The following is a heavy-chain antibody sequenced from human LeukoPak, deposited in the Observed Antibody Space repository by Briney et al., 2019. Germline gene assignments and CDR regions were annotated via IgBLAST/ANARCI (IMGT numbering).Heavy chain of an antibody. CDR3: ARVSSSWHYFDY. J-gene: IGHJ4*02. CDR1: GFTFSSYT. D-gene: IGHD6-13*01. Sequence: GGSLRLSCAASGFTFSSYTMTWVHQAPGKGLEWVSSISSSSSYIYYADSVKGRFTISRHNAKNSLYLQMNSLRVEDTAVYYCARVSSSWHYFDYWGQGTLVTVS. CDR2: ISSSSSYI. V-gene: IGHV3-21*01.